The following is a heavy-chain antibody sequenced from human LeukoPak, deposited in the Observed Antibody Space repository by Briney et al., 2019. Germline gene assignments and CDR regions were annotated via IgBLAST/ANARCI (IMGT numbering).Heavy chain of an antibody. Sequence: ASVKVSCKTSGYTFTNSGISWVRQAPGQGLAWMGWISADNGNTKYEQKLQGRVTMTTDTSTSTAYMELRSLRSDDTAVYYCARDAPKRIAARFDFLFDYWGQGTLVTVSS. CDR2: ISADNGNT. V-gene: IGHV1-18*01. CDR3: ARDAPKRIAARFDFLFDY. J-gene: IGHJ4*02. CDR1: GYTFTNSG. D-gene: IGHD6-6*01.